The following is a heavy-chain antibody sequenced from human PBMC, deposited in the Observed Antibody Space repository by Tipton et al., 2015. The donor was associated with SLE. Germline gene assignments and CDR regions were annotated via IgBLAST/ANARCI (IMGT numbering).Heavy chain of an antibody. J-gene: IGHJ2*01. CDR3: ARGKQWLGYFDL. D-gene: IGHD6-19*01. CDR2: IYYSGST. Sequence: LRFSCTVSGGSISSSSYYWGWIRQPPGKGLEWIGSIYYSGSTYYNPSLKSRVTISVDTSKNQFSLKLSSVTAADTAVYYCARGKQWLGYFDLWGRGTLGTVSA. V-gene: IGHV4-39*07. CDR1: GGSISSSSYY.